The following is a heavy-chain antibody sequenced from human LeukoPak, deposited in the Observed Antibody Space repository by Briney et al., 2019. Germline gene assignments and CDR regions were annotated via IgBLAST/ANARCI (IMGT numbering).Heavy chain of an antibody. CDR2: TYYRSKWYN. D-gene: IGHD3-9*01. CDR1: GDSVSINSAA. Sequence: SQTLSLTCAISGDSVSINSAAWNWLRQSPSRGLEWLGSTYYRSKWYNDYAVYVKSRITINPDTSKNQFSLQLNSVTPEDTAVYYCAREVLAHSYDILTGYFQTLDYWGQGTLVTVSS. J-gene: IGHJ4*02. CDR3: AREVLAHSYDILTGYFQTLDY. V-gene: IGHV6-1*01.